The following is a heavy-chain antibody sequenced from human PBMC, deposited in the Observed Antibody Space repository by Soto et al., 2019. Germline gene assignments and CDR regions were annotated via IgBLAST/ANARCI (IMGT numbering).Heavy chain of an antibody. CDR1: GGSISSGGYY. D-gene: IGHD3-22*01. CDR2: IYYSGST. Sequence: SETLSLTCTVSGGSISSGGYYWSWIRQHPGKGLEWIGYIYYSGSTYYNPSLKSRVTIAVDTSKNQSSLKPSSVTAADTAVYYCAGDTYYYDSSGQPSVDYFAYWGQGTLVTVSS. CDR3: AGDTYYYDSSGQPSVDYFAY. J-gene: IGHJ4*02. V-gene: IGHV4-31*03.